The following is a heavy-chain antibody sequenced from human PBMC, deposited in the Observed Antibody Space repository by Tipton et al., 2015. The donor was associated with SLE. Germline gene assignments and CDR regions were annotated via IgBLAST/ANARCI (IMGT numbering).Heavy chain of an antibody. CDR3: ARHVIPDISWTTIDY. J-gene: IGHJ4*02. Sequence: TLSLTCTVSGSPISSAFYSWGWIRQPPGKGLEWIGSVYYSGNPYYNPSLKSRVTISIDTSKNQFSLQLTSVTAADTAVYYCARHVIPDISWTTIDYWGQGTLVNVSS. V-gene: IGHV4-39*07. CDR2: VYYSGNP. D-gene: IGHD6-13*01. CDR1: GSPISSAFYS.